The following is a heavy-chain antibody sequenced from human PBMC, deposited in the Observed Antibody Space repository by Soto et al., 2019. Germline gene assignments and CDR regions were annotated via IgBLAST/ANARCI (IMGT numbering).Heavy chain of an antibody. CDR3: AAVEWELQYYFDY. CDR1: GFTFSVYA. Sequence: EVQLLESGGGLIQPGGSLRLSCAATGFTFSVYAVSWVRQAPGKGLEWVSEISASGDNTYYADSVKGRFTISRDNSKNTLYLQMNSLRAEDTAVYYCAAVEWELQYYFDYWGQGTLVTVSS. CDR2: ISASGDNT. V-gene: IGHV3-23*01. D-gene: IGHD1-26*01. J-gene: IGHJ4*02.